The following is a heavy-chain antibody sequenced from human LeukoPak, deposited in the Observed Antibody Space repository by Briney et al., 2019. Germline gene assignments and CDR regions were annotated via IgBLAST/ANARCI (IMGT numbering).Heavy chain of an antibody. CDR2: ISYDGSNT. CDR1: GFTFSSYG. V-gene: IGHV3-30*18. J-gene: IGHJ6*02. CDR3: AKDLRLGYSSSSPRGYYYGMDV. Sequence: GGSLRLSCAASGFTFSSYGMHWVRQAPGKGLEWVAVISYDGSNTYYADSVKGRFTISRDNSKNTLYLQMNSLRAEDTAVYYCAKDLRLGYSSSSPRGYYYGMDVWGQGTTVTVSS. D-gene: IGHD6-13*01.